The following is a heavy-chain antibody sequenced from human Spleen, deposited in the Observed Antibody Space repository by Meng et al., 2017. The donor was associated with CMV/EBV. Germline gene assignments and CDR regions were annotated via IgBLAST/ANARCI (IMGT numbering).Heavy chain of an antibody. J-gene: IGHJ6*02. CDR2: IYSGGST. V-gene: IGHV3-66*02. CDR1: GFSVSSNY. CDR3: ARVPKNPYSSSEKGWFYYGMDV. Sequence: GESLKISCAGSGFSVSSNYMNWVRQAPGKGLEWVSVIYSGGSTYYADSVKGRFTISRDNSKNTLYLQMNSLRPDDTAVYYCARVPKNPYSSSEKGWFYYGMDVWGQGTTVTVSS. D-gene: IGHD6-6*01.